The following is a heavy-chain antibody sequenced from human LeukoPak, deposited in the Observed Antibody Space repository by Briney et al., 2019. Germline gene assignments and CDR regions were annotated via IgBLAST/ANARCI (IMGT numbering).Heavy chain of an antibody. CDR1: GYTFSSYY. D-gene: IGHD1-26*01. CDR3: ARDRKWELDY. V-gene: IGHV1-46*01. Sequence: ASVKVSCKASGYTFSSYYMHWVRQAPGQGLEWMGTINPSGGSTSCAQKFQGRVTMTRDTSTSTVYMELSSLRSEDTAVYYCARDRKWELDYWGQGTLVTVSS. CDR2: INPSGGST. J-gene: IGHJ4*02.